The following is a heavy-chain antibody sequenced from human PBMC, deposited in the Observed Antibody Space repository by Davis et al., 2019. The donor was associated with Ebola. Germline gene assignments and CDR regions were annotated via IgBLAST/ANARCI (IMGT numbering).Heavy chain of an antibody. CDR2: IIPIFGTA. D-gene: IGHD5-24*01. J-gene: IGHJ6*02. CDR3: ARFGVEMATNTGMDV. Sequence: SVKVSCKASGGTFSSYALSWVRQAPGQGLEWMGGIIPIFGTANYAQKFQGSVTITADESTSTAYMELSSLRSEDTAVYYCARFGVEMATNTGMDVWGQGTTVTVSS. CDR1: GGTFSSYA. V-gene: IGHV1-69*13.